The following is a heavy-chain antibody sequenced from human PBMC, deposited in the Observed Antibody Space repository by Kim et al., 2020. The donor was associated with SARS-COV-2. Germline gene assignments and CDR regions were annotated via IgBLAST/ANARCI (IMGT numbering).Heavy chain of an antibody. D-gene: IGHD2-2*01. CDR2: IWYGGSKK. Sequence: GGSLRLSCAASGFTFSSYGMHWVRQAPGKGLEWVAGIWYGGSKKDYADSVKGRFTISRDNSNSTLFLQMNSLRAEDTAVYFCARDLQVPADFFDVMDVWGQRTTVTVSS. CDR1: GFTFSSYG. V-gene: IGHV3-33*01. CDR3: ARDLQVPADFFDVMDV. J-gene: IGHJ6*02.